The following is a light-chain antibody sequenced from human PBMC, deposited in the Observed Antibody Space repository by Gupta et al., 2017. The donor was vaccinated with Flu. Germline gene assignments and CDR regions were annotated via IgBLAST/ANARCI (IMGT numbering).Light chain of an antibody. CDR1: QRVRSN. J-gene: IGKJ1*01. CDR3: QQYKNWPPWT. CDR2: GAS. V-gene: IGKV3-15*01. Sequence: ATLFVSPGERATRSCRARQRVRSNLAWYQQKPGQAPRLLIYGASTRATGIPARFSGSGYGTEFTLTISSRQSEDFAVYYCQQYKNWPPWTFGQGTKVEIK.